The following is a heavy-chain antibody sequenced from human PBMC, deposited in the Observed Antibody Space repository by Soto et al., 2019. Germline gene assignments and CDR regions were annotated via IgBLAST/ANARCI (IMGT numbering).Heavy chain of an antibody. CDR2: IKQDGSEK. D-gene: IGHD3-3*01. CDR1: GFTFSSYW. V-gene: IGHV3-7*01. J-gene: IGHJ4*02. Sequence: HPGGSLRLSCAASGFTFSSYWMSWVRQAPGKGLEWVANIKQDGSEKYYVDSVKGRFTISRDNAKNSLYLQMNSLRAEDTAVYYCARDWIWSGYYAIDYWGQGTLVTVSS. CDR3: ARDWIWSGYYAIDY.